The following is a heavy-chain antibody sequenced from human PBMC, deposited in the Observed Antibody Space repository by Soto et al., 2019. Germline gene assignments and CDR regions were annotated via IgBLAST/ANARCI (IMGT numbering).Heavy chain of an antibody. Sequence: EVQLLESGGGLVQPGGSLRLSCTASGFTFTYYAFSWVRQAPGKWLEWVSAISANGQGIYYADSVRGRFTISRDNAKNTVFLHMDSLRAEATAVYYCAKDRDYPRDQFHYWGQGTLVTVSS. CDR2: ISANGQGI. CDR1: GFTFTYYA. D-gene: IGHD2-2*01. CDR3: AKDRDYPRDQFHY. V-gene: IGHV3-23*01. J-gene: IGHJ4*02.